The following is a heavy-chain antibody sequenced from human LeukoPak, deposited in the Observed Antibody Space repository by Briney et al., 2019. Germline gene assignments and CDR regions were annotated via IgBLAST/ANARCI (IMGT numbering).Heavy chain of an antibody. J-gene: IGHJ5*02. D-gene: IGHD3-22*01. CDR2: ISSSSSYI. CDR1: GFTFSSYS. V-gene: IGHV3-21*01. CDR3: ARGSQYYDSSQDWFDP. Sequence: PGGSLRLSCAASGFTFSSYSMSWVRQAPGKGLEWVSSISSSSSYIYYADSVKGRFTISRDNAKNSLYLQMNSLRAEDTAVYYCARGSQYYDSSQDWFDPWGQGTLVTVSS.